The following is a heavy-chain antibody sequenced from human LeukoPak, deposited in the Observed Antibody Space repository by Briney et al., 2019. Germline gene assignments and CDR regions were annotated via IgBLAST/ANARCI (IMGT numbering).Heavy chain of an antibody. Sequence: PSETLSLTCSVSGGSMRGYLWSWIRQPPGKGLELIGYLYYSGSTIYNPSLKSRVTISVDPSRPQFSLRLSSVTAADTAVYYCARLLAVAGSDAFDICGEGKMVSVSS. CDR3: ARLLAVAGSDAFDI. J-gene: IGHJ3*02. CDR1: GGSMRGYL. D-gene: IGHD6-19*01. V-gene: IGHV4-59*08. CDR2: LYYSGST.